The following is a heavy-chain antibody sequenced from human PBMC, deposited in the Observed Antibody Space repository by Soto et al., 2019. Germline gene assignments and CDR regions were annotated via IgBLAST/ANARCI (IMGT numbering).Heavy chain of an antibody. CDR2: ANPTDSTT. CDR1: GYDFGSYW. J-gene: IGHJ6*02. Sequence: GESLKISCQGSGYDFGSYWIGWVRQMPGKGLEWMGRANPTDSTTNYSPAFRGLVTISTDKSINTAFLQWNSLKASDGAIYYCARLSMRYHFWTGFYNYYGVDVWGQGSTVTASS. D-gene: IGHD3-3*01. CDR3: ARLSMRYHFWTGFYNYYGVDV. V-gene: IGHV5-10-1*01.